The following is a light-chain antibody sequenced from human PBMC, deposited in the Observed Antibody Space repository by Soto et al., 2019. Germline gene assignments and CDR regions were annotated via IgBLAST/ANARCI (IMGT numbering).Light chain of an antibody. CDR2: KVS. J-gene: IGKJ1*01. Sequence: DVVMTQSPLSLPVTLGQPASISCRSSQSLVYSDGNTYLNWFQQRPGQSPRRLIYKVSNRDSGVPDRFSGSGSGTDFTLTISRLEPEDFAVYYCQQYSSSWTFGQGTKVDIK. V-gene: IGKV2-30*01. CDR1: QSLVYSDGNTY. CDR3: QQYSSSWT.